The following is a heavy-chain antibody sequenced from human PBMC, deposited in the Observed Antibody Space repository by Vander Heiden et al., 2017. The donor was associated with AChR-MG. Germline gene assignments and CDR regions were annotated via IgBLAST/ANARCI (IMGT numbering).Heavy chain of an antibody. J-gene: IGHJ6*02. Sequence: EVQLVESGGGLVQPGGSLRLPRTPSGFPVSSNDLTWLRPAPGKGLEWVCVVYSSGSTYYADSVKGRFTIARDNSKNTVYLQMNSLRAEDTAVYFCASTGSGYYYYGMDVWGQGTTVTVSS. CDR3: ASTGSGYYYYGMDV. CDR1: GFPVSSND. CDR2: VYSSGST. V-gene: IGHV3-66*02. D-gene: IGHD1-1*01.